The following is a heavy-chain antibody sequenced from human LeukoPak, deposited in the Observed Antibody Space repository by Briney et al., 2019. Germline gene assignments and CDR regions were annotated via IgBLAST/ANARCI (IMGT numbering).Heavy chain of an antibody. CDR1: GFTFSSNW. J-gene: IGHJ4*02. Sequence: PGGSLRLSCATSGFTFSSNWMSWVRHAPGRGLEWVANIKPDGSAEYYTASVKGRFTVSRDNAKNSLYLQMNSLRAEDTAVYYCARDTPDSSSLNGYWGQGTLVTVSS. CDR3: ARDTPDSSSLNGY. D-gene: IGHD6-13*01. CDR2: IKPDGSAE. V-gene: IGHV3-7*03.